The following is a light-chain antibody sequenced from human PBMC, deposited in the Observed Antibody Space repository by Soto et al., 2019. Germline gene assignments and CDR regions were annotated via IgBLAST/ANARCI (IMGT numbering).Light chain of an antibody. V-gene: IGKV3-11*01. Sequence: ELVLTQSPDTLSVSPGESATLSCWASHSVTTHLAWFQQRPGQTPRLLIYDASTRAPGITARFSGRGSGADFTLTISSLEPEDFAVYYCQQRSDSITVGQGTRLEI. J-gene: IGKJ5*01. CDR2: DAS. CDR3: QQRSDSIT. CDR1: HSVTTH.